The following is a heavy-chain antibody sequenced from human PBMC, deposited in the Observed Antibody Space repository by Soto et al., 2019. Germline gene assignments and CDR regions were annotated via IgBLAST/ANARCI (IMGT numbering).Heavy chain of an antibody. V-gene: IGHV3-30*18. CDR1: GFTFSSYG. CDR3: AKDSSHYVWGSYRHSFDY. J-gene: IGHJ4*02. Sequence: GGSLSLSCAASGFTFSSYGMHWVRQAPGKGLEWVAVISYDGSNKYDADSVKGRFTISRDNSKNTLDLQMNSLRAEDTAVYYCAKDSSHYVWGSYRHSFDYWGQGTLVTVSS. D-gene: IGHD3-16*02. CDR2: ISYDGSNK.